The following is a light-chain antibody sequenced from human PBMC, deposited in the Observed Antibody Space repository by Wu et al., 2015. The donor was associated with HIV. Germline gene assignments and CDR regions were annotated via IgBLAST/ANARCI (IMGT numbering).Light chain of an antibody. CDR1: QSVNSN. V-gene: IGKV3-15*01. J-gene: IGKJ2*03. CDR3: QQYNNWPPNS. CDR2: GAS. Sequence: EQMMTQSPATLSVSPGERATLSCRASQSVNSNLAWYQQKPGQAPRLLIYGASTRATGIPARFSGSGSGTDFTLTISSLQSEDFGIYYCQQYNNWPPNSFGQGTKLEIK.